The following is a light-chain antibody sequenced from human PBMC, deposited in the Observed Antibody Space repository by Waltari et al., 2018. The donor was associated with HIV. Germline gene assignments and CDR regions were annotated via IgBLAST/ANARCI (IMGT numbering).Light chain of an antibody. J-gene: IGKJ4*01. CDR3: QQYSHWPLT. CDR2: GAS. V-gene: IGKV3D-15*01. CDR1: RNIGGN. Sequence: EMVMTQSPATLSVFPGETATLSCRAARNIGGNLAWYQQKPGQAPRLLIFGASSRPAYIPARFSGRGFGTESALTISSLQSEDFAVYYCQQYSHWPLTFGRGTKVEIK.